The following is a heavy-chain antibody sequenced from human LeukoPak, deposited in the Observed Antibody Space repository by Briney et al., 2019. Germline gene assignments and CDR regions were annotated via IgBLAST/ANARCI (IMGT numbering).Heavy chain of an antibody. CDR1: GFTFSSYG. Sequence: GGSLRLSCAASGFTFSSYGMHWVRQAPGKGLEWVAVISYDGSNKYYADSVKGRFTISRDNSKNTLYLQMNSLRAEDTAVYYCANDAFDIWGRGTMVTVSS. CDR2: ISYDGSNK. CDR3: ANDAFDI. J-gene: IGHJ3*02. V-gene: IGHV3-30*18.